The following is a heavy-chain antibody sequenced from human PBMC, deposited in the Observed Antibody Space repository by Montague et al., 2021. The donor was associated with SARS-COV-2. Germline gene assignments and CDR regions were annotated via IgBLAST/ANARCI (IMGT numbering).Heavy chain of an antibody. CDR3: ARVPYRLLFVLRYYGMDV. CDR1: GGSLSGYY. CDR2: ISHSGST. D-gene: IGHD2-2*01. J-gene: IGHJ6*02. Sequence: SETLSLTCVVYGGSLSGYYWSWIRQLPGEGLEWIAEISHSGSTSYNPSLKSRVTISVDTSKNQLSLKLSSAIAADTAVYYCARVPYRLLFVLRYYGMDVWGQGTTVTVSS. V-gene: IGHV4-34*01.